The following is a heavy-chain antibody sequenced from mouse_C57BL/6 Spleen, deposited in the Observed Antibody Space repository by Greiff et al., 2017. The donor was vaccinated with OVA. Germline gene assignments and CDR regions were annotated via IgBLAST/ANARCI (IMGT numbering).Heavy chain of an antibody. J-gene: IGHJ2*01. V-gene: IGHV1-66*01. CDR2: IYPGSGNT. D-gene: IGHD4-1*01. CDR3: AKVLLGRGGFDY. CDR1: GYSFTSYY. Sequence: VQLQQSGPELVKPGASVKISCKASGYSFTSYYIHWVKQRPGQGLEWIGWIYPGSGNTKYNEKFKGKATLTADTSSSTAYMQLSSLTSGESAVYYCAKVLLGRGGFDYWGQGTTLTVSS.